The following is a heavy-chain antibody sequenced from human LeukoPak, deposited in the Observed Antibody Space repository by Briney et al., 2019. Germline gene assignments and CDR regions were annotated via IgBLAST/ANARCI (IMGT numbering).Heavy chain of an antibody. CDR2: INPNSGGT. CDR3: ARVGYYESSGYYEY. V-gene: IGHV1-2*06. D-gene: IGHD3-22*01. J-gene: IGHJ4*02. CDR1: GYTLTDYY. Sequence: ASVKVSCKAPGYTLTDYYMRWVRQAPGQGLEWMGRINPNSGGTNYAQKFQGRVTMTRDTSISTVYMELSRLRSDDTAVYYCARVGYYESSGYYEYWGQETLVTVSS.